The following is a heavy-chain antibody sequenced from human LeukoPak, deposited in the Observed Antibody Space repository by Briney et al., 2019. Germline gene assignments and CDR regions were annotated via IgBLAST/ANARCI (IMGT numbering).Heavy chain of an antibody. D-gene: IGHD3-9*01. CDR3: AREGFYDILTGDQGDWFDP. V-gene: IGHV3-30*03. J-gene: IGHJ5*02. CDR1: GFTFSSYG. Sequence: GGSLRLSCAASGFTFSSYGMHWVRQAPGKGLEWVAVISYDGSNKYYADSVKGRFTISRDNSKNTLYLQMNSLRAEDTAMYYCAREGFYDILTGDQGDWFDPWGQGTLVTVSS. CDR2: ISYDGSNK.